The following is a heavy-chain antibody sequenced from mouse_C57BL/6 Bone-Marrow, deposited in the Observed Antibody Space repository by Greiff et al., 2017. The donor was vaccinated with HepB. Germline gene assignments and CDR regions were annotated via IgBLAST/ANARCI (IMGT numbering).Heavy chain of an antibody. J-gene: IGHJ3*01. CDR1: GFTFSDYY. CDR2: ISNGGGST. D-gene: IGHD2-4*01. V-gene: IGHV5-12*01. Sequence: EVKLVESGGGLVQPGGSLKLSCAASGFTFSDYYMYWVRQTPEKRLEWVAYISNGGGSTYYPDTVKGRFTISRDNAKNTLYLQMSRLKSEDTAMYYCARLYDYETWFAYWGQGTLVTVSA. CDR3: ARLYDYETWFAY.